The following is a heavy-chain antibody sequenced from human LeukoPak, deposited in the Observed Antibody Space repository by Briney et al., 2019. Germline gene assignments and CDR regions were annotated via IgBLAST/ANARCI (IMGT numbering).Heavy chain of an antibody. Sequence: GESLKISCQAPGYTLASFWGGWAGQMPGKGLEWMGIIYPGDSDTRYSPSFQGQVTISADKSISTAYLQWSSLKASDTAMYYCARQGGWDLLHYCDYWGQGTLVTVSS. D-gene: IGHD6-19*01. CDR3: ARQGGWDLLHYCDY. V-gene: IGHV5-51*01. CDR2: IYPGDSDT. CDR1: GYTLASFW. J-gene: IGHJ4*02.